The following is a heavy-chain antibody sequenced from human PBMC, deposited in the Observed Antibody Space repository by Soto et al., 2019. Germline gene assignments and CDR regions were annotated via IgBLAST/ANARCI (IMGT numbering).Heavy chain of an antibody. CDR2: ISSSSSYR. CDR3: ARGGRFLAAALDY. Sequence: QVQLVESGGGLVKPGGSLRLSCAASGFTFSDYYMSWIRQAPGKGLEWVSYISSSSSYRNYADSVKGRFTISRDNAKNSLYLQMNSLGAEDTAVYYCARGGRFLAAALDYWGQGTLVTVSS. V-gene: IGHV3-11*06. J-gene: IGHJ4*02. D-gene: IGHD6-13*01. CDR1: GFTFSDYY.